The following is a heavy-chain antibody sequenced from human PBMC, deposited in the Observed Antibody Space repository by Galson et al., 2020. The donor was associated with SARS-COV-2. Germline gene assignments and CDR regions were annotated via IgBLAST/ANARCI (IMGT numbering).Heavy chain of an antibody. CDR1: GYTFTNYY. CDR2: INPFDGSP. Sequence: GESLKISCEASGYTFTNYYMHWVRLVPGKGLEWMGMINPFDGSPTFAQRFQGRVTMTRVTSTSTVYMELRSLRSEDTALYYCARGSKVPGIYSSNRYGTSFDYWGQGTLVTVSS. J-gene: IGHJ4*02. V-gene: IGHV1-46*01. CDR3: ARGSKVPGIYSSNRYGTSFDY. D-gene: IGHD6-13*01.